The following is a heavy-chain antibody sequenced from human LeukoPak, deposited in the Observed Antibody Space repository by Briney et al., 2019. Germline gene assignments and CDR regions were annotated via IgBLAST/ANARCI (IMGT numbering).Heavy chain of an antibody. V-gene: IGHV3-30*18. CDR2: ISYDGSNK. CDR3: AKGSSGLSFDY. Sequence: GGSLRLSCAASGFTFSSYGTHWVRQAPGKGLEWVAVISYDGSNKYYADSVKGRFTISRDNSKNTLYLQMNSLRAEDTAVYYCAKGSSGLSFDYWGQGTLVTVSS. J-gene: IGHJ4*02. D-gene: IGHD3-22*01. CDR1: GFTFSSYG.